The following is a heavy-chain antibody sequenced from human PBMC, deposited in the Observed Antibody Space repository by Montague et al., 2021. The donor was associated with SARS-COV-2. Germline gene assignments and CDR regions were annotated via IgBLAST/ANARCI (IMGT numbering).Heavy chain of an antibody. CDR3: ARGPRITMIVVVITDIWFDP. V-gene: IGHV4-34*01. J-gene: IGHJ5*02. D-gene: IGHD3-22*01. CDR2: INHSGST. CDR1: GGSFSGYY. Sequence: SETLSLTCAVYGGSFSGYYWSWIRQPPGRGLEWIGEINHSGSTNYNPSLKSRVTISVDTSKNQFSLKLSSVPAADTAVYYCARGPRITMIVVVITDIWFDPWGQGTPVTVSS.